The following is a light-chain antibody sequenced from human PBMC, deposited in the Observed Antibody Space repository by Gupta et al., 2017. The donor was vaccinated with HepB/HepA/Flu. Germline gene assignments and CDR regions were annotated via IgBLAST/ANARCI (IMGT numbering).Light chain of an antibody. Sequence: EIVLTQSPATLSLSPGERATLPCRASQSVSSHLAWYQQKPGQAPRLRLYEASNRGTGITAKFSGRGDGKDFTLTISSLEPEDFAVYYCQQRCDWAPCSFGQGTKVEIK. CDR1: QSVSSH. CDR3: QQRCDWAPCS. J-gene: IGKJ2*04. CDR2: EAS. V-gene: IGKV3-11*01.